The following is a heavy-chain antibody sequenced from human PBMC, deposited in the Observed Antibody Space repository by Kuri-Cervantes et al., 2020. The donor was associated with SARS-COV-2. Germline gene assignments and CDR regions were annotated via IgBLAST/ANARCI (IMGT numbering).Heavy chain of an antibody. CDR3: ARAYCGGDCYFDYYYYGMDV. V-gene: IGHV3-23*01. J-gene: IGHJ6*02. CDR1: GFTFSSYA. CDR2: ISGSGGST. D-gene: IGHD2-21*01. Sequence: GESLKISCAASGFTFSSYAMSWVRQAPGKGLEWVSAISGSGGSTYYADSVKGRFTISRDNSKNTLYLQMNSLRAEDTAVYYCARAYCGGDCYFDYYYYGMDVWGQGSTVTFSS.